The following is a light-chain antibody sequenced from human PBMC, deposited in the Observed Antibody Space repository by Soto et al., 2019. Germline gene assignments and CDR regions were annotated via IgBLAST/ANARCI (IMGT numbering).Light chain of an antibody. V-gene: IGLV2-23*03. CDR1: SSDVGSYNL. CDR2: EGS. Sequence: QSVLTQPASVSGCPGQSITICCTGTSSDVGSYNLVSWYQQHPGKAPKLMIYEGSKRPSGVSNRFSGSKSGNTASLTISGLQADDEADYYCCSYAGSSTFVFGTGTKVTVL. CDR3: CSYAGSSTFV. J-gene: IGLJ1*01.